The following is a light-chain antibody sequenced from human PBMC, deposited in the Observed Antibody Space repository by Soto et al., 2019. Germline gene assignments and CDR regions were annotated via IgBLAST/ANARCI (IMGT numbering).Light chain of an antibody. CDR2: DVS. J-gene: IGLJ2*01. V-gene: IGLV2-14*03. CDR3: SSYTSRSTLGV. CDR1: ISDIGGYNY. Sequence: QSALTQPASVSGSPGQSITISCTGTISDIGGYNYVSWYQQHPGKAPKLMIYDVSNRPSGVSYRFSGSKSGNTASLTISGLHAEDEADYYCSSYTSRSTLGVFGGGTKLTVL.